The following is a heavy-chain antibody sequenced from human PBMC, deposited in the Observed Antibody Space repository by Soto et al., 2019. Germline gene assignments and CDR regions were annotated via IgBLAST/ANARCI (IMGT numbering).Heavy chain of an antibody. D-gene: IGHD4-17*01. CDR3: ARTLYGDNVYS. J-gene: IGHJ4*02. CDR2: MNPNSGNT. CDR1: GYTFTSYD. V-gene: IGHV1-8*01. Sequence: ASVKVYCKASGYTFTSYDINWVRQATGQGLEWMGWMNPNSGNTGYAQKCQGRVTMTRNTSISTAYMELSSLRSEDTVVYYCARTLYGDNVYSWGQGTVVTVSS.